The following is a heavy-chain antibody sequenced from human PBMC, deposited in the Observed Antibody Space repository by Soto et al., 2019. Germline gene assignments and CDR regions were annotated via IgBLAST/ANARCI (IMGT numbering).Heavy chain of an antibody. CDR1: GFTFSSYW. Sequence: GGSLRLSCVGSGFTFSSYWMGWVRQTPGKGLEWVATIKADGTEKYYVDSVKGRFTFSRDNAKTSVYLEMNSLGAEDTAVYYCVTAVRGYNANGDLWGQGTTVTVSS. J-gene: IGHJ6*02. CDR3: VTAVRGYNANGDL. V-gene: IGHV3-7*03. D-gene: IGHD5-12*01. CDR2: IKADGTEK.